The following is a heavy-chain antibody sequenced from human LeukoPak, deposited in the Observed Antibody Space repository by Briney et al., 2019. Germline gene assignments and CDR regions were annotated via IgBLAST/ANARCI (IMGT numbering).Heavy chain of an antibody. CDR1: GFTFSSYW. CDR2: IKQDGSDK. D-gene: IGHD3-22*01. Sequence: GGSLRLSCAASGFTFSSYWMSWVRQAPGKGLEWVANIKQDGSDKYYVDSVKGRFTISRDNAKNSLYLQMNNLRPDDTAFYYCAKAPPYYSDSSGYFQHWGQGTLVTVSS. CDR3: AKAPPYYSDSSGYFQH. V-gene: IGHV3-7*03. J-gene: IGHJ1*01.